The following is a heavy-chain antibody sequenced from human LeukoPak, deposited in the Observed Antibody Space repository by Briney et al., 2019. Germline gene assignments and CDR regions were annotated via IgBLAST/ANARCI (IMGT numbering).Heavy chain of an antibody. D-gene: IGHD2-2*01. CDR2: IKTDGSSI. CDR3: VRERVVVPAAVYYYYGMDV. CDR1: GFTFSTYW. V-gene: IGHV3-74*01. J-gene: IGHJ6*02. Sequence: PGGSLRLSCAASGFTFSTYWMHWVRQGPGKGLVWVSHIKTDGSSISYADSVKGRFTISRDNAKNTLYLQMNRLRVEDTAVYYCVRERVVVPAAVYYYYGMDVWGQGTTVTVSS.